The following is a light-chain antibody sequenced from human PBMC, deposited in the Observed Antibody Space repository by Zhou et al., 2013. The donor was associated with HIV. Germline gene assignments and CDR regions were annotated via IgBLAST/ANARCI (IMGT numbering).Light chain of an antibody. V-gene: IGKV3-11*01. CDR2: DAS. CDR1: QSVSSY. J-gene: IGKJ5*01. Sequence: EIVLTQSPATLSLSPGERATLSCRASQSVSSYLAWYQQKPGQAPRLLIYDASNRATGIPARFSGSGSGTDFTLTITSLEPEDFAVYYCQLRSNWPPSITFGQGTRLESK. CDR3: QLRSNWPPSIT.